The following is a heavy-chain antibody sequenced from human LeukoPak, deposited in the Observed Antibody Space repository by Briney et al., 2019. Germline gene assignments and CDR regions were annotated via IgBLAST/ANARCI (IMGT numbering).Heavy chain of an antibody. D-gene: IGHD1-1*01. J-gene: IGHJ4*02. CDR1: GFTFSSYG. CDR3: AKVSGSAGTTSDY. V-gene: IGHV3-23*01. CDR2: ISGSGGST. Sequence: HPGGSLRLSCAASGFTFSSYGMSWVRQAPGKGLEWVSAISGSGGSTYYADSVKGRFTISRDNSKNTLYLQMNSLRAEDTAVYYCAKVSGSAGTTSDYWGQGTLVTVSS.